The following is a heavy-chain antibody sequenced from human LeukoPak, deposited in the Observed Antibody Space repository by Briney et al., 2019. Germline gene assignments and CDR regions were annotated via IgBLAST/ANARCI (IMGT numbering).Heavy chain of an antibody. CDR1: GFSLSTSGVG. CDR2: IYWDDDK. D-gene: IGHD3-22*01. CDR3: ARSLPSEYYDSSGYYSTPWYFDY. Sequence: SGPTLVNPTQTLTLTCTFSGFSLSTSGVGVGWIRQPPGKALEWLALIYWDDDKRYSPSLKSRLTITKDTSKNQVVLTMTNMDPVDTATYYCARSLPSEYYDSSGYYSTPWYFDYWGQGTLVTVSP. V-gene: IGHV2-5*02. J-gene: IGHJ4*02.